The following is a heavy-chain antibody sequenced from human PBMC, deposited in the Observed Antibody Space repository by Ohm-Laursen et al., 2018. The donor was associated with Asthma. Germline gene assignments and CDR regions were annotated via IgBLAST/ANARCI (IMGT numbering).Heavy chain of an antibody. V-gene: IGHV4-31*03. D-gene: IGHD1-1*01. CDR2: IYYSGST. J-gene: IGHJ6*02. CDR1: GGSISSSSYY. CDR3: ASLGTAGYYYYGMDV. Sequence: PSETLSLTCTVSGGSISSSSYYWSWIRQHPGKGLEWIGYIYYSGSTYYNPSLKSRVTISVDTSKNQFSLKLSSVTAADTAVYYCASLGTAGYYYYGMDVWGQGTTVTVSS.